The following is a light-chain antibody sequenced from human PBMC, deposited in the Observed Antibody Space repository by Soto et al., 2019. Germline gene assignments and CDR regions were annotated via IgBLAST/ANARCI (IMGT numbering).Light chain of an antibody. V-gene: IGLV2-14*03. Sequence: QSALTQPASVSGSPGQSITISCTGTSSDVGNYNYVSWYQQHPGKAPKLMIYDVTNRPSGVSNRFSGSKSGNTASLTISGLQAEDEADYYCSSYTTRNTLNWVFGGGTKVTVL. CDR1: SSDVGNYNY. J-gene: IGLJ3*02. CDR3: SSYTTRNTLNWV. CDR2: DVT.